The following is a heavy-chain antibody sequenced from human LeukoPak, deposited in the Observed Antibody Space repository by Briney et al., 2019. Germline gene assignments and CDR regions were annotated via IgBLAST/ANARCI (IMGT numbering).Heavy chain of an antibody. CDR1: GGSISSYY. CDR2: IYTSGST. J-gene: IGHJ6*02. V-gene: IGHV4-4*07. CDR3: ARYSGYVSYYYYGMDV. Sequence: PSETLSLTCTVSGGSISSYYWSWIRQPAGKGLEWIGRIYTSGSTYYNPSLKSRVTISVDTSKNQFSLKLSSVTAADTAVYYCARYSGYVSYYYYGMDVWGQGTTVTVSS. D-gene: IGHD5-12*01.